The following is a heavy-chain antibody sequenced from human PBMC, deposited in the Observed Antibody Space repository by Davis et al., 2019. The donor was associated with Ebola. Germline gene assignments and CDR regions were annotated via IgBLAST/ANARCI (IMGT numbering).Heavy chain of an antibody. CDR1: GYSFTTYW. D-gene: IGHD3-3*01. J-gene: IGHJ4*02. CDR2: ISGRGNLT. CDR3: ARAGDFWSGYYFDL. V-gene: IGHV3-23*01. Sequence: GESLKISCQGSGYSFTTYWITWLRQAAGKGLEWVSGISGRGNLTYYADAVRGRFTVSRDNSKNTLYLQMNSLRDEDTAVYFCARAGDFWSGYYFDLWGQGTLVTVSS.